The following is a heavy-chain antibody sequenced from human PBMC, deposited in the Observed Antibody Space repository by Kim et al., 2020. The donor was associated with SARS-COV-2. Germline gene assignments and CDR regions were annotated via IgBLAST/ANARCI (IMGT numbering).Heavy chain of an antibody. J-gene: IGHJ4*02. CDR3: AVDKGLLWFGELPNRFDY. V-gene: IGHV1-58*01. Sequence: SVKVSCKASGFTFTSSAVQWVRQARGQRLEWIGWIVVGSGNTNYAQKFQERVTITRDMSTSTAYMELSSLRSEDTAVYYCAVDKGLLWFGELPNRFDYWGQGTLVTVSS. CDR1: GFTFTSSA. CDR2: IVVGSGNT. D-gene: IGHD3-10*01.